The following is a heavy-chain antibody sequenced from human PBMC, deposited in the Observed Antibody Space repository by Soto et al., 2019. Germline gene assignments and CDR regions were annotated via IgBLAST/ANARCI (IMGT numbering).Heavy chain of an antibody. CDR1: AYTFTNFW. CDR3: ARHEGPSPLYYFDY. J-gene: IGHJ4*02. V-gene: IGHV5-51*01. Sequence: GESLKISCNGSAYTFTNFWIGWVRQVPGKGLEWMGITYPGDSDTRYSPSFQGQVTFSADKSISTAYVQWSSLKASDTAMYYCARHEGPSPLYYFDYWGQGTLVTVSS. CDR2: TYPGDSDT.